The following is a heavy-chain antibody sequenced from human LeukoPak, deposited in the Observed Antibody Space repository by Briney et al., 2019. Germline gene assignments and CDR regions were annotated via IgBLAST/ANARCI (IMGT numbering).Heavy chain of an antibody. CDR3: EKIWGRPNWFDL. J-gene: IGHJ5*02. D-gene: IGHD3-16*01. CDR2: IGSDGDYI. CDR1: GFAFSGYT. Sequence: GGSLRLSCVASGFAFSGYTMSWGRQAPGKGPEWVSSIGSDGDYIHYADSVEGRFTISRDNAKDSLFLQMTSLRAEDTAVYYCEKIWGRPNWFDLWGQGTLVTVSS. V-gene: IGHV3-21*01.